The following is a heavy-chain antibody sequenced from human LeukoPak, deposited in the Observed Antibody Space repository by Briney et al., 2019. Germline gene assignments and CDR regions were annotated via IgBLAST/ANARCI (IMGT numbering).Heavy chain of an antibody. V-gene: IGHV3-74*01. CDR1: GFTFSRYW. CDR3: ARPTAYDFWSGSLDY. D-gene: IGHD3-3*01. CDR2: INSYRSTT. J-gene: IGHJ4*02. Sequence: GGSLRLSCAASGFTFSRYWMHWVSQVPGKGLVWVSRINSYRSTTSYADSVKGPFTISRDNAKNTLYLQMNSLRAEDTAVYYCARPTAYDFWSGSLDYWGQGTLVTVSS.